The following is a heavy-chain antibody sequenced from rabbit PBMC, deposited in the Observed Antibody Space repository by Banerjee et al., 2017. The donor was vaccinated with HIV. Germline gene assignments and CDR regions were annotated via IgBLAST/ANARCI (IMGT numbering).Heavy chain of an antibody. CDR2: INSSSRNV. V-gene: IGHV1S45*01. D-gene: IGHD1-1*01. CDR3: VRGSISGTDYNL. J-gene: IGHJ3*01. Sequence: QQQLEESGGGLVKPEGSLTLSCTASGSDISSNAMCWVRQAPGKGLEWIACINSSSRNVVYASWATGRFTISKTSSTTVTLQMTSLTAADTATYFCVRGSISGTDYNLWGQGTLVTVS. CDR1: GSDISSNA.